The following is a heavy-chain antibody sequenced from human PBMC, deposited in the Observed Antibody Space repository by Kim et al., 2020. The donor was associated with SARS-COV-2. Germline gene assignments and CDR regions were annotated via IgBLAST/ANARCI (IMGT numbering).Heavy chain of an antibody. J-gene: IGHJ5*02. CDR2: INHSGST. D-gene: IGHD3-3*01. CDR1: GGSFSGYY. Sequence: SETLSLTCAVYGGSFSGYYWSWIRQPPGKGLEWIGEINHSGSTNYNPSLKSRVTISVDTSKNQFSLKLSSVTAADTAVYYCARGKRFLEWFQNNWFDPWGQGTLVTVSS. CDR3: ARGKRFLEWFQNNWFDP. V-gene: IGHV4-34*01.